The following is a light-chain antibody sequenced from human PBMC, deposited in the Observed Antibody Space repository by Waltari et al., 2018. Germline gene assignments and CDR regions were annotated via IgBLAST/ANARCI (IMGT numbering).Light chain of an antibody. CDR3: QVWDSGTGV. CDR2: RDT. CDR1: NIGSKN. J-gene: IGLJ3*02. V-gene: IGLV3-9*01. Sequence: SYDLTQPLSVSVALGRTARITCGGNNIGSKNVHWYQQKPGQAPLLVIYRDTNRPSGIPVRFSGSNLGNTATLTISRVQDGDEGDYYCQVWDSGTGVFGGGTKLTVL.